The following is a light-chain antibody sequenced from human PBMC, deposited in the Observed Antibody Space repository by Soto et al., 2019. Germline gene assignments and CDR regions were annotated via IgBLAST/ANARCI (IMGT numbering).Light chain of an antibody. J-gene: IGLJ1*01. CDR2: EVS. CDR3: SSYTSSSTRV. Sequence: QSALTRPASVSGSAGQSITISCNGTSSDVGAYDYVSWYQQHPDKAPKLMIYEVSNRPSGVSNRFSGSKSVNTATLTISGLQADDEADYYCSSYTSSSTRVFGTGTKVTVL. V-gene: IGLV2-14*03. CDR1: SSDVGAYDY.